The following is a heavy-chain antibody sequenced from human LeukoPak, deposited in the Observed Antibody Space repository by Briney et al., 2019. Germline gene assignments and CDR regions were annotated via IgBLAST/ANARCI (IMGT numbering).Heavy chain of an antibody. CDR1: GFTFSDYS. CDR3: ARERVIAAAGDGFDS. J-gene: IGHJ4*02. Sequence: GGSLRLSRAASGFTFSDYSMNWVRQAPGKGLEWVSYISSSSTTIFYADSVKGRFTISRDNAKNSLFLQMNGLRDEDTALYYCARERVIAAAGDGFDSWGQGTLVTSSS. CDR2: ISSSSTTI. D-gene: IGHD2-21*01. V-gene: IGHV3-48*02.